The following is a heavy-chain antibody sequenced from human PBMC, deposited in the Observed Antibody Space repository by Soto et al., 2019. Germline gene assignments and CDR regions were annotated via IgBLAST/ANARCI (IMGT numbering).Heavy chain of an antibody. Sequence: TSETLSLTCTVSGGSISSYYWSWIRQPPGKGLEWIGYIYYSGSTNYNPSLKSRVTISVDTSKNQFSLKLSSVTAADTAVYYCARDYYGSGSYYYYYGMDVWGQGTTVTVSS. D-gene: IGHD3-10*01. CDR3: ARDYYGSGSYYYYYGMDV. J-gene: IGHJ6*02. V-gene: IGHV4-59*01. CDR1: GGSISSYY. CDR2: IYYSGST.